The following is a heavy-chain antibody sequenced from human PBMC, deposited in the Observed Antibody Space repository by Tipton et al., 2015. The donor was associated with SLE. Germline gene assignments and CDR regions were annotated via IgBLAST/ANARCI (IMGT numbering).Heavy chain of an antibody. Sequence: TLSLTCTVSGGSISSGDYYWSWIRQPPGKGLEWIGYVYDSGTTYYNPSLKSRVTISVDTSKNQFSLNLSSVTAADTAVYYCAMVVAGAGFDYWGQGTLVTVSS. V-gene: IGHV4-30-4*01. CDR2: VYDSGTT. J-gene: IGHJ4*02. D-gene: IGHD2-15*01. CDR3: AMVVAGAGFDY. CDR1: GGSISSGDYY.